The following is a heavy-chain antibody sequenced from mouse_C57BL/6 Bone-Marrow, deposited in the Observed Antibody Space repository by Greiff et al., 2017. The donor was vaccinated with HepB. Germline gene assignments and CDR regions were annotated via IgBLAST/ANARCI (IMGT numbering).Heavy chain of an antibody. V-gene: IGHV1-75*01. CDR1: GYTFTDYY. CDR3: ARGALSIGFAY. J-gene: IGHJ3*01. Sequence: VTLMESGPELVQPVASVNISCTASGYTFTDYYINWVKQRPGQGLEWIGWIFPGSGSTYYNEKFKGKATLTVDKSSSTAYMLLSSLTSEDSAVYFCARGALSIGFAYWGQGTLVTVSA. D-gene: IGHD2-3*01. CDR2: IFPGSGST.